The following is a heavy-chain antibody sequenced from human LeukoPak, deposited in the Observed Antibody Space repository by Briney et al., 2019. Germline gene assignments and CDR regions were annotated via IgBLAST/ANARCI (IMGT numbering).Heavy chain of an antibody. CDR3: ARDSGTTGEVKFDP. V-gene: IGHV4-59*12. J-gene: IGHJ5*02. CDR2: IFYSGST. D-gene: IGHD3-10*01. Sequence: PSETLSLTCTVSGGSISSYYWSWIRQPPGKGLEWIGYIFYSGSTNYNPSLKSRVTISVDTSKNQFSLKLSSVTAADTAVYYCARDSGTTGEVKFDPWGQGTLVTVSS. CDR1: GGSISSYY.